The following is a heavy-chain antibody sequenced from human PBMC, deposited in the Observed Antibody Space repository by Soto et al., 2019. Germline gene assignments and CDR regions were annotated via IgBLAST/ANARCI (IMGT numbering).Heavy chain of an antibody. Sequence: GESLKISCKGSGYSFTTYWIGSVRQMPGKGLEWMGLIYPGDSDIRYSPSFQGQVTISADKSISTAYLQWSSLKASDTAMYYCARHSSSGWPFDYWGQGTLVTVSS. CDR3: ARHSSSGWPFDY. CDR2: IYPGDSDI. D-gene: IGHD6-19*01. J-gene: IGHJ4*02. CDR1: GYSFTTYW. V-gene: IGHV5-51*01.